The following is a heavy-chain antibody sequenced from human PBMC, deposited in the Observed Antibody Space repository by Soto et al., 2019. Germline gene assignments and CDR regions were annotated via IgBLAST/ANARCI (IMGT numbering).Heavy chain of an antibody. D-gene: IGHD3-3*01. CDR2: INPNSGGT. V-gene: IGHV1-2*02. Sequence: PAKLSCKASGYTFTGYYMHWVRQAHRQGLEWMGWINPNSGGTNYAQKFQGRVTMTRDTSISTAYMELSRLRSDDTAVYYCARDKRYDFWSGYYTYYYYGMDVWGQGTTVTVSS. J-gene: IGHJ6*02. CDR1: GYTFTGYY. CDR3: ARDKRYDFWSGYYTYYYYGMDV.